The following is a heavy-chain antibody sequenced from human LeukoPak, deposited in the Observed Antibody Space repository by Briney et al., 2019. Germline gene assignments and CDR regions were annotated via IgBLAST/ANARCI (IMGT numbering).Heavy chain of an antibody. CDR3: ARDLSATARAYDY. Sequence: GGSLRLSCAASGFILSDYNMNWVRQAPGKGLEWVSFIAISGTYITYADSVKGRFTISRDNAKNSLYLQMNSLRAEDTAVYYCARDLSATARAYDYWGQGTLVIVSS. V-gene: IGHV3-21*01. CDR1: GFILSDYN. D-gene: IGHD1-26*01. J-gene: IGHJ4*02. CDR2: IAISGTYI.